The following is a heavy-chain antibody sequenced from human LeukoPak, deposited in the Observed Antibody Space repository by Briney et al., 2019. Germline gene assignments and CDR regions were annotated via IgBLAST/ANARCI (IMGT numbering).Heavy chain of an antibody. V-gene: IGHV1-46*01. J-gene: IGHJ6*02. CDR3: ARRLDSGYFYALDV. CDR1: GYTFTAYY. Sequence: ASMKVSCKASGYTFTAYYIHWLRQAPGQGPEWMGVINPSTSSETSAQRFQGRVTMTRDTSTSTVYMELTSLTSDDTAVYFCARRLDSGYFYALDVWGQGTTLTVSS. D-gene: IGHD3-9*01. CDR2: INPSTSSE.